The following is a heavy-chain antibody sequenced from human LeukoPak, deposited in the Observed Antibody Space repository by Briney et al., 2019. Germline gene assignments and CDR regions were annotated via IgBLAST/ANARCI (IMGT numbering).Heavy chain of an antibody. Sequence: ASVKVSCTASAGTLTSHAFSWVRQAPGEGFEWMGGIIPLFGPAIYAQNFQGRVTITTDESTSTGYMELRSLRSEDTAAYYCVRGEGTSPIYYWGQGTLVTVSS. D-gene: IGHD1-7*01. J-gene: IGHJ4*02. V-gene: IGHV1-69*05. CDR3: VRGEGTSPIYY. CDR2: IIPLFGPA. CDR1: AGTLTSHA.